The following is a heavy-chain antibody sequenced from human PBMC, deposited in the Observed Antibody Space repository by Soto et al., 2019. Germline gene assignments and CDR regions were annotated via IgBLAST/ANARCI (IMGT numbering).Heavy chain of an antibody. CDR3: AACGAPGSGCFFDY. CDR2: IYHSGST. CDR1: GGSISSGGYS. Sequence: QLQLQESGSGLVKPSQTLSLTCAVSGGSISSGGYSWSWIRQPPGKGLEWIGYIYHSGSTYYNPSLKSRVTISVDRSKNQFSLKLSSVTAADTAVYYCAACGAPGSGCFFDYWGQGTLVTVSS. D-gene: IGHD3-3*01. V-gene: IGHV4-30-2*01. J-gene: IGHJ4*02.